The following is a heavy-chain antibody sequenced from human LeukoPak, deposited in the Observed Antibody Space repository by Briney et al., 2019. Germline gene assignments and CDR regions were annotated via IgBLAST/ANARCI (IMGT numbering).Heavy chain of an antibody. CDR3: AKDWFGSSNYSPYYFDY. J-gene: IGHJ4*02. Sequence: GGSLRLSCAASGFSFSSSAMSWVRQAPGRGLEWVSAISRSGIGGSTDYADSVKGRFTISRDNSKNTLYLQMNSLRADDTAVYYCAKDWFGSSNYSPYYFDYWGQGTLVTVSS. CDR1: GFSFSSSA. D-gene: IGHD2-2*01. CDR2: ISRSGIGGST. V-gene: IGHV3-23*01.